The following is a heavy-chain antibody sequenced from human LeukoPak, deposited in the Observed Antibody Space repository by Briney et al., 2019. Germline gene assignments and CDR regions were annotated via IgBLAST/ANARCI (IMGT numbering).Heavy chain of an antibody. Sequence: GGSLRLSCAASGFTFSSYGMHWVRQAPSKGLEWVALISYDGSNKYYADSVKGRFTISRDNSKNTLYLQMNSLRAEDTAVYYCAKDLLYSDVWGSYRPNPLDYWGQGTLVTVSS. D-gene: IGHD3-16*02. CDR2: ISYDGSNK. CDR3: AKDLLYSDVWGSYRPNPLDY. J-gene: IGHJ4*02. CDR1: GFTFSSYG. V-gene: IGHV3-30*18.